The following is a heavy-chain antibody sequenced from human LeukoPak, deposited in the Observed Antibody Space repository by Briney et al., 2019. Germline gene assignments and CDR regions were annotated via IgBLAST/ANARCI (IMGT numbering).Heavy chain of an antibody. J-gene: IGHJ6*03. Sequence: GGSLRLSCAASGFTFSSYAMSWVRQAPGKGLEWVSAISGSGGSTYYADSVKGRFTISRDNSKNTLYLQMNSLRAEDTAVYYCAKDGEYYYDSSGYFPYYYYYYYMDVWGKGTTVTVSS. CDR2: ISGSGGST. CDR3: AKDGEYYYDSSGYFPYYYYYYYMDV. CDR1: GFTFSSYA. V-gene: IGHV3-23*01. D-gene: IGHD3-22*01.